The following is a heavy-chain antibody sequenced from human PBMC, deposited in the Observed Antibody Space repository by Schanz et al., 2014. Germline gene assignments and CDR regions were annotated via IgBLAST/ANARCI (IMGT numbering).Heavy chain of an antibody. CDR1: GFSVSGNY. CDR2: VHTGGRT. CDR3: ASRLTVKAFGL. V-gene: IGHV3-53*01. J-gene: IGHJ3*01. Sequence: EVQLVESGGGLIQPGGSLRLSCAVSGFSVSGNYFSWVRQAPGKGLEFVSMVHTGGRTDYVDSVKGRFTISRDNSKNAVFLQMNNLRTEDTAAYFCASRLTVKAFGLWGQGTMVTVS.